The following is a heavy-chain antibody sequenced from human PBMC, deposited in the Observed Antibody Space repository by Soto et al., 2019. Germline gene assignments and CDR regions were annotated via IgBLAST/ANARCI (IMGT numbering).Heavy chain of an antibody. Sequence: ASVKVSCKASGYTFSGYGISWVRQAPGQGLEWMGWISAYNGNANYAPKLQGRVTMTTDTSTTTAYMELRSLRSDDTAVYYCARGHSGIRSGWYLEGLDYWGQGTLVTVSS. J-gene: IGHJ4*02. D-gene: IGHD6-19*01. CDR1: GYTFSGYG. CDR2: ISAYNGNA. V-gene: IGHV1-18*04. CDR3: ARGHSGIRSGWYLEGLDY.